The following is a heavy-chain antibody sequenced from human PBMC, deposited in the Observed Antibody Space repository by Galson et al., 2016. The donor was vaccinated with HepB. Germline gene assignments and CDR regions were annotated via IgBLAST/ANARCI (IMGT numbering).Heavy chain of an antibody. CDR3: ARAGYWELLGGFDL. Sequence: SLRLSCAASGFTFSDYDMHWVRQAAGKGLEWVSVITPAGGTYYSGSVKGRFTISRAKAKNSLYLQMNSRRAGDTAVSYCARAGYWELLGGFDLWGQGTMVTVSS. D-gene: IGHD1-26*01. CDR1: GFTFSDYD. CDR2: ITPAGGT. J-gene: IGHJ3*01. V-gene: IGHV3-13*01.